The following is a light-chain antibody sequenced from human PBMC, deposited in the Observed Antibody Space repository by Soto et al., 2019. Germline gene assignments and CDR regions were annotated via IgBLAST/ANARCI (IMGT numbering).Light chain of an antibody. CDR2: DAS. CDR1: QSVSSY. J-gene: IGKJ5*01. V-gene: IGKV3-11*01. Sequence: EIVLTQSPATLSLSPGERATLSCRASQSVSSYLAWYQQKPGQAPRLLIYDASNRATGIPARFSGSGSGTDVTPTISSLEPEDFAVYYCQQRSNWPPSTFGQGTRLEIK. CDR3: QQRSNWPPST.